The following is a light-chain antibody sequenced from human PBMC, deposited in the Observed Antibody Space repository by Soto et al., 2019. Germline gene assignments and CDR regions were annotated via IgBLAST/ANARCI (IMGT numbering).Light chain of an antibody. J-gene: IGKJ4*01. Sequence: DIVMTQSPATLSVSPGERATLSCRASQSVRSTLAWYQHKPGQAPRLLIYAASTRATGVPARFSGSGSVAEFTLPISSLQSEDLAVYYCQQYNSWPLTFGGGTNVEIK. CDR1: QSVRST. CDR2: AAS. CDR3: QQYNSWPLT. V-gene: IGKV3-15*01.